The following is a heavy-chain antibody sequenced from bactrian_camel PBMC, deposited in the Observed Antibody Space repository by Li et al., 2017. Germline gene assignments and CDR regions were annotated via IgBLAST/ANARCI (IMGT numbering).Heavy chain of an antibody. V-gene: IGHV3S40*01. CDR2: INAGGGST. D-gene: IGHD2*01. Sequence: VQLVESGGDLVQPGGSLRLSCVASGFTFGNNAMTWVRQAPGKGLEWVSGINAGGGSTDYADSVKGRFTMSRGNAKNTVSLEISSLKSEDTALYFCSTNWGSWNGDPLNYWGQGTQVTVS. J-gene: IGHJ4*01. CDR1: GFTFGNNA. CDR3: STNWGSWNGDPLNY.